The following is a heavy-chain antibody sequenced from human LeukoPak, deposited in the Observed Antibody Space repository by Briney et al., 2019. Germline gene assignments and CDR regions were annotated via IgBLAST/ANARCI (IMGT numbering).Heavy chain of an antibody. Sequence: GGSLRLSCGASGFTFSSYWIHWVRQAPGKGLVWVSRINSDGSSTSYADSVKGRFTISRDNAKNTLYLQMDSLRAEDTAVYFCGRTEYSGSYFDNWGQGTLVTVSS. CDR3: GRTEYSGSYFDN. J-gene: IGHJ4*02. CDR2: INSDGSST. V-gene: IGHV3-74*01. CDR1: GFTFSSYW. D-gene: IGHD1-26*01.